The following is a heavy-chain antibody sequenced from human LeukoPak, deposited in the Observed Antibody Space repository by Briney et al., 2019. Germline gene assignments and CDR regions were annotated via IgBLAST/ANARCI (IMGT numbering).Heavy chain of an antibody. D-gene: IGHD3-9*01. CDR1: GYSFTSYW. Sequence: GESLKISCKGSGYSFTSYWIGWVRQMPGKGLEWMGIIYPGDSDTRYSPSFQGQVTISADKSISTAYLQWCSLKASDTAMYYCARQTGVLTGWGAFDIWGQGTMVTVSS. J-gene: IGHJ3*02. CDR2: IYPGDSDT. V-gene: IGHV5-51*01. CDR3: ARQTGVLTGWGAFDI.